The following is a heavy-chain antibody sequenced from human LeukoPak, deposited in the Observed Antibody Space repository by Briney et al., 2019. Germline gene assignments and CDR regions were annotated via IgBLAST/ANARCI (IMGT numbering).Heavy chain of an antibody. CDR3: ARMRVVPAARGDAFDI. D-gene: IGHD2-2*01. V-gene: IGHV1-69*05. CDR1: GGTFSSYA. Sequence: ASVKVSCKASGGTFSSYAISWVRQAPGQGLEWMGGIIPIFGTANYAQKFQGRVTITTDESTSTAYMELSSLRSEDTAVYYCARMRVVPAARGDAFDIWGQGTMVTVSS. CDR2: IIPIFGTA. J-gene: IGHJ3*02.